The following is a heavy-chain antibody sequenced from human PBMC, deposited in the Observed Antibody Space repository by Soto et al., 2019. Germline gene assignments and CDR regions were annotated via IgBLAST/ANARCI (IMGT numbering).Heavy chain of an antibody. CDR2: ISWNSGSI. CDR3: AKGYSSSNDAFDI. CDR1: GFTFDDYA. Sequence: ESGGGLVQPGRSLRLSCAASGFTFDDYAMHWVRQAPGKGLEWVSGISWNSGSIGYADSVKGRFTISRDNAKNSLYLQMNSLRAEDTALYYCAKGYSSSNDAFDIWGQGTMVTVSS. D-gene: IGHD6-19*01. V-gene: IGHV3-9*01. J-gene: IGHJ3*02.